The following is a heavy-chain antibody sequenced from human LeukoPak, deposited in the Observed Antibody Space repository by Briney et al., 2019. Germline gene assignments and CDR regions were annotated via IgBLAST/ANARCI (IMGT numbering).Heavy chain of an antibody. J-gene: IGHJ4*02. CDR2: IKSKSDGGTT. Sequence: PGGSLRLSCAASGFTFTNAWMNWVRQAPGKGLETVGRIKSKSDGGTTYYAAPVKGSFTISRDDSKNTLYLQMNSLKIEDTAVYYCTTDLGSDWGQGTLVTVSS. D-gene: IGHD1-26*01. CDR1: GFTFTNAW. V-gene: IGHV3-15*01. CDR3: TTDLGSD.